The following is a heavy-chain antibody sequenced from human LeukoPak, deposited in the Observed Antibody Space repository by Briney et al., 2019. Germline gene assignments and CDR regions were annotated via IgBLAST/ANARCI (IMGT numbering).Heavy chain of an antibody. CDR3: ARDSTGWQADSFDM. Sequence: GGSLRLSCVASGFTFDDFTMHWVRQRPGKGLEWVADIKQDGSEQHYIDSVRGRLTISRDNDKNSVYLQMNRLRDEDTAVYFCARDSTGWQADSFDMWGQGTMVTVSS. J-gene: IGHJ3*02. D-gene: IGHD2-8*02. CDR2: IKQDGSEQ. CDR1: GFTFDDFT. V-gene: IGHV3-7*01.